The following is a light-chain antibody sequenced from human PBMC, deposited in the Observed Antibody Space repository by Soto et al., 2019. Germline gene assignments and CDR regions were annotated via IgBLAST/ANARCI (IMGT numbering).Light chain of an antibody. CDR3: QQYNNWP. CDR1: QGVSSY. CDR2: DAS. Sequence: EIVLTQSPATLSLSPGERATLSCRASQGVSSYLAWYQQKPGQAPRLLIYDASNRATGIPARFSGSGSGTEFTLTISSLQSEDFAVYYCQQYNNWPFGQGTRLEIK. J-gene: IGKJ5*01. V-gene: IGKV3D-15*01.